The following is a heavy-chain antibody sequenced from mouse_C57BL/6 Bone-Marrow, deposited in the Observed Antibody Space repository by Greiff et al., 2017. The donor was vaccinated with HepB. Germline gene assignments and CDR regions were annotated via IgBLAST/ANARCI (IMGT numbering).Heavy chain of an antibody. Sequence: VQLQQSGAELARPVASVKLSCKASGYTFTSYGISWVKQRTGQGLEWIGEIYPRSGNTYYNEKFKGKATLTADKSSSTAYMELRSLTSEDSAVYFCARCPLCLYAMDYWGQGTSVTVSS. CDR1: GYTFTSYG. D-gene: IGHD1-1*02. CDR2: IYPRSGNT. J-gene: IGHJ4*01. V-gene: IGHV1-81*01. CDR3: ARCPLCLYAMDY.